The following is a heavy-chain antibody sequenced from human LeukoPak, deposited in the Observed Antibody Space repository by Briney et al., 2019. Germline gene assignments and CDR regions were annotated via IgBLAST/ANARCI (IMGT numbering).Heavy chain of an antibody. J-gene: IGHJ4*02. CDR2: ISHTGST. CDR1: GGSFSSYS. D-gene: IGHD6-13*01. Sequence: SETLSLTCAVHGGSFSSYSWTRIRQSPGEGLEWIGEISHTGSTIYKPSLNSRVTISVDTSKNQISLNLTSVTAADTAVYYCARVRGAAAGTDYWGRGTLVTVSS. V-gene: IGHV4-34*01. CDR3: ARVRGAAAGTDY.